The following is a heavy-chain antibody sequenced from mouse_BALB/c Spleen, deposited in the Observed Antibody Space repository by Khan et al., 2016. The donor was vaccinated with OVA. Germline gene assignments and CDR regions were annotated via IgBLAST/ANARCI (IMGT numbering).Heavy chain of an antibody. J-gene: IGHJ2*01. Sequence: VQLKESGPSLVKPSQTLSLTCSVTGDSITSGYWNWIRKFPGNKLEYMGYISYSGSTYYNPSLKSRISITRDTSKNQYYLQLNSVTTEDTATYYCARWDYYGSNYYLDYWCQCTTLTVSS. CDR1: GDSITSGY. CDR3: ARWDYYGSNYYLDY. CDR2: ISYSGST. V-gene: IGHV3-8*02. D-gene: IGHD1-1*01.